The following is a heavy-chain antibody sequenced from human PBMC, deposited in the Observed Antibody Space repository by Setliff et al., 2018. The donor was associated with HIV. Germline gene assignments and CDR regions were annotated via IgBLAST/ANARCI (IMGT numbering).Heavy chain of an antibody. CDR3: ARDTSGGY. D-gene: IGHD3-10*01. V-gene: IGHV4-59*01. CDR1: GGSISSYY. Sequence: SETLSLTCTVSGGSISSYYWNWIRQPPGKGLEWIGYIYYSGVTNYNPSLKSRVTISLNTSKNQFSLKLTSVTAADTAVYYCARDTSGGYWGQGTPVTVSS. CDR2: IYYSGVT. J-gene: IGHJ4*02.